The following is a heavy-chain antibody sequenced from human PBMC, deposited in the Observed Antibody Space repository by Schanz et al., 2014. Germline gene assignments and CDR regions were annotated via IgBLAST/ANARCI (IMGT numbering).Heavy chain of an antibody. D-gene: IGHD5-12*01. Sequence: EVQLVESGGGLIQPGGSLRLSCAVSGFTVNTNYMSWVRQAPGKGLEWISSMYINSGSTQYEDSVKGRFIISRDSSKNTLFLQMNSLRAEDTAVYFCARDGGRDGYNLAFDVWGQGTLVTVSS. CDR1: GFTVNTNY. CDR3: ARDGGRDGYNLAFDV. CDR2: MYINSGST. J-gene: IGHJ3*01. V-gene: IGHV3-53*01.